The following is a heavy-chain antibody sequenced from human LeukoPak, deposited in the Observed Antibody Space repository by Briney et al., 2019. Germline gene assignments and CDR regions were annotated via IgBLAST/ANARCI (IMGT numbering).Heavy chain of an antibody. CDR2: ISYDGSTK. J-gene: IGHJ5*02. D-gene: IGHD6-19*01. Sequence: GGSLRLSCAASGFTFSSYGIHWVRQAPGKGLEWVGVISYDGSTKYYADSVKGRFTISRDNSKNTLYLQMNSLRGEDTAVYYCSNIAVAGTAWGQGTLVTVSS. V-gene: IGHV3-30*18. CDR1: GFTFSSYG. CDR3: SNIAVAGTA.